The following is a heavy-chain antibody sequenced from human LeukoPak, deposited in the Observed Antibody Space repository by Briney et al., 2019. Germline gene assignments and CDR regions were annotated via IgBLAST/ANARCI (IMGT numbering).Heavy chain of an antibody. V-gene: IGHV4-30-4*08. Sequence: PSQTLSLTCTVSGGSIRSGDYYWSWIRQPPGKGLECIGYIYSSGSTYYSPSLKSRMAMSIDTSKNQFSLKLSSVTAADTATYYCARRNYYASSWYFDLWGRGTLVTVSS. J-gene: IGHJ2*01. CDR3: ARRNYYASSWYFDL. CDR1: GGSIRSGDYY. CDR2: IYSSGST. D-gene: IGHD3-10*01.